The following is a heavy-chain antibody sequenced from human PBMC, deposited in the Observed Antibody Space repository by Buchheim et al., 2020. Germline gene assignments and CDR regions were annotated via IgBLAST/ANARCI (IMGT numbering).Heavy chain of an antibody. CDR2: IYPSDSDA. Sequence: EVQLVQSGAEVKKPGESLKISCQASGYTFTKSWIGWVRQVPGKGLEWMGVIYPSDSDARYSPSLQCQVTISVDRSINTAYPQWNSLRASDTATYFCTRQPMVRGVGRFDHWGQGT. V-gene: IGHV5-51*01. J-gene: IGHJ5*02. D-gene: IGHD3-10*01. CDR1: GYTFTKSW. CDR3: TRQPMVRGVGRFDH.